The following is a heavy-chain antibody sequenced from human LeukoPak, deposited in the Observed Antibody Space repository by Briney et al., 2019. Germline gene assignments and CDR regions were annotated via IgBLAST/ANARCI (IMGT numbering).Heavy chain of an antibody. CDR3: ARVHRGVAVAGTDYFDY. CDR2: INPSGGST. D-gene: IGHD6-19*01. Sequence: ASVTVSCKASGYTFTSDAVNWVRQAPGQGLEWMGIINPSGGSTSYAQKFQGRVTMTRDTSTSTVYMELSSLRSEDTAVYYCARVHRGVAVAGTDYFDYWGQGTLVTVSS. V-gene: IGHV1-46*01. CDR1: GYTFTSDA. J-gene: IGHJ4*02.